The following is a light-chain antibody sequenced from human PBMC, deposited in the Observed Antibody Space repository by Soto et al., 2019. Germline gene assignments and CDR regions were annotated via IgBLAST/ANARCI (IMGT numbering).Light chain of an antibody. J-gene: IGKJ5*01. Sequence: EIVLTQSPGTLSLSPGERATLSCRASQSVSNNYLAWYQQKPGQAPRLLIYAASSRATGIPDRFSGSGSWTDFALTISSLEPEDFAVYYCQQRSNWPPITFGQGTRLEI. CDR1: QSVSNNY. CDR2: AAS. V-gene: IGKV3D-20*02. CDR3: QQRSNWPPIT.